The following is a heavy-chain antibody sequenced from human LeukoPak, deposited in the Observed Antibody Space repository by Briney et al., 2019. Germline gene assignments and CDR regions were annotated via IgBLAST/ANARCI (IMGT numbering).Heavy chain of an antibody. J-gene: IGHJ2*01. CDR2: IWYDGSNK. Sequence: GRSLRLSCAASGFTFSSYGMHWVRQAPGKGLEWVAVIWYDGSNKYYADSVKGRFTISRDNSKNTPYLQMNSLRAEDTAVYYCARGGDIVVVVAARDWYFDLWGRGTLVTVSS. CDR1: GFTFSSYG. D-gene: IGHD2-15*01. CDR3: ARGGDIVVVVAARDWYFDL. V-gene: IGHV3-33*01.